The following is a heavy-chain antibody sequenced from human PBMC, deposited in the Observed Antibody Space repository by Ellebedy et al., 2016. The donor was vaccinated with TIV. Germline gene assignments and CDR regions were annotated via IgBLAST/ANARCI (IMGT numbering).Heavy chain of an antibody. J-gene: IGHJ4*02. CDR3: ARARRTLLWADN. V-gene: IGHV3-7*03. D-gene: IGHD2/OR15-2a*01. Sequence: PGGSLRLSCAASGFTFTTYWMSWVRQAPGKGLEWVANIKQDGSEKYYVDSVKGRFTISRDNAKNSLYLQMNSLRAEDTAVYYCARARRTLLWADNWGQGTLLTVSS. CDR1: GFTFTTYW. CDR2: IKQDGSEK.